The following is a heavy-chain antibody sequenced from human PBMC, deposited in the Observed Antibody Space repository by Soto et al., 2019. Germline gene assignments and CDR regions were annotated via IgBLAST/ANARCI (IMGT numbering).Heavy chain of an antibody. D-gene: IGHD6-13*01. V-gene: IGHV3-74*01. J-gene: IGHJ5*01. CDR2: INSDGSTT. Sequence: EVQLVESGGGLVQPGGSLRLSCVASGFIFSSNWMHWVRQVPGKGLVWVSRINSDGSTTDYADSVKSRFTISRANAKNTLYLQMNSLRVEDTAIYYCVTVLEEYSSSWYDFWGQGTLVTVSS. CDR3: VTVLEEYSSSWYDF. CDR1: GFIFSSNW.